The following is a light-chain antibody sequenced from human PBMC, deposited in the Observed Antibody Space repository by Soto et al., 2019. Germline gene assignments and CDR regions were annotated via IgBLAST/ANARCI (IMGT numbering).Light chain of an antibody. J-gene: IGKJ1*01. CDR3: QQYGSSGT. CDR1: QGLLHRNGYNY. CDR2: GAS. Sequence: DILMTQSPLSLSFTPGEPSSISCGSGQGLLHRNGYNYLYWYLQKPGQAPRLLIYGASNRATGIPDRFSGSGSGTDFTLTISRLEPEDFAVYYCQQYGSSGTFGQGTKVDIK. V-gene: IGKV2-28*01.